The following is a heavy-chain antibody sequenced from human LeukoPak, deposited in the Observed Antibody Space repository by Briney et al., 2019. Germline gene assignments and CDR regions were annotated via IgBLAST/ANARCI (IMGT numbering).Heavy chain of an antibody. V-gene: IGHV4-34*01. D-gene: IGHD5-18*01. Sequence: SETLSLTCAVYGGSFSGYYWSWIRQPPGKGLEWIGEINHSGSTNYNPSLKSRVTISVDTSKNQFSLKLSSVTAADTAAYYCARGSRTAMVTIDYWGQGTLVTVSS. CDR3: ARGSRTAMVTIDY. CDR2: INHSGST. J-gene: IGHJ4*02. CDR1: GGSFSGYY.